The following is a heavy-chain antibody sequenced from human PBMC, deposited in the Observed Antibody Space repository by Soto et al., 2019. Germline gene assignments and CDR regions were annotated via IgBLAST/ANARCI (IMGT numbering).Heavy chain of an antibody. J-gene: IGHJ5*02. V-gene: IGHV5-51*01. Sequence: PGESLKISCKGSGYSFTSYWIGWVRQMPGKGLEWMGIIYPGDSDTRYSPSFQGQVTISADKSISTAYLQWSSLKASDTAMYYCARHLVEMATIRGQTSNWFDPWGQGTLVTVSS. D-gene: IGHD5-12*01. CDR3: ARHLVEMATIRGQTSNWFDP. CDR2: IYPGDSDT. CDR1: GYSFTSYW.